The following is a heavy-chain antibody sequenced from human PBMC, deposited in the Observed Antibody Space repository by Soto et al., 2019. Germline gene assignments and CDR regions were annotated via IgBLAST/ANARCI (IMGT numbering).Heavy chain of an antibody. D-gene: IGHD5-12*01. Sequence: QLQLQESGSGLVKPSQTLSLTCAVSGGSISSGGYSWSWIRQPPGKGLEWIGYIYHSGSTYYNPSLKSRVTISIDRSKNQFSLKLSSVTAAETDVYYCAAGGGLPRYSWGQGTLVTVSS. CDR2: IYHSGST. CDR3: AAGGGLPRYS. J-gene: IGHJ4*02. CDR1: GGSISSGGYS. V-gene: IGHV4-30-2*01.